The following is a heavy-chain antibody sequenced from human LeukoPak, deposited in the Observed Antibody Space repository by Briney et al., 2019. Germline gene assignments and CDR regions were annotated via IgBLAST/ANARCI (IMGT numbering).Heavy chain of an antibody. D-gene: IGHD2-21*01. V-gene: IGHV3-53*01. J-gene: IGHJ3*02. Sequence: GGSLRLSCAASGFSVFSNYMTWVRQAPGEGLEWVAVSYRRDTTFYADAVKGRFIISTDSSRKTVYLQMNSLRVDDTAMYYCARIYGNSTIADAFDIWGQGTMVIVSS. CDR3: ARIYGNSTIADAFDI. CDR1: GFSVFSNY. CDR2: SYRRDTT.